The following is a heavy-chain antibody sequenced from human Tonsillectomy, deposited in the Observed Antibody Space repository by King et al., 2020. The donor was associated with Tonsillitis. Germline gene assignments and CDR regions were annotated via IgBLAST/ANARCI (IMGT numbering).Heavy chain of an antibody. J-gene: IGHJ3*02. V-gene: IGHV3-23*04. Sequence: VQLVESGGGFVQPGGSLRLSCSASGFTFSPIAMTWVRQAPGKGLEWVSSTGGSADYADSVKGRFTISRDNTKNTLYLQMNILRAEDTAVYYCAKYVYYYDSSGYYYEAFDIWGQGTMVTVSS. D-gene: IGHD3-22*01. CDR1: GFTFSPIA. CDR3: AKYVYYYDSSGYYYEAFDI. CDR2: TGGSA.